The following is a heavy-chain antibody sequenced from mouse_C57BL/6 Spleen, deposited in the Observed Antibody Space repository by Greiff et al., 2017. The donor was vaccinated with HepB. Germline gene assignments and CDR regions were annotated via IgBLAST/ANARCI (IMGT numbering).Heavy chain of an antibody. Sequence: QVQLKQSGSELRSPGSSVKLSCKDFDSEVFPIAYMSWVRQKPGHGFEWIGGILPSIGRTIYGEKFEDKATLDADTLSNTAYWELNSLTSEDSAIYYCARGGTTVVAHFDYWGQGTTLTVSS. J-gene: IGHJ2*01. D-gene: IGHD1-1*01. V-gene: IGHV15-2*01. CDR2: ILPSIGRT. CDR1: DSEVFPIAY. CDR3: ARGGTTVVAHFDY.